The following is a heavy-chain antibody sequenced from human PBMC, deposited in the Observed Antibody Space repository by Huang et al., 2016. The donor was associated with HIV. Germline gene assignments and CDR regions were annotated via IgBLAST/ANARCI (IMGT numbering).Heavy chain of an antibody. CDR2: RNPSSGST. J-gene: IGHJ1*01. Sequence: QVQLVQSGAEVGEPGASVTVSCTASGYTFTGYYIHWVRPAPGQGLEWMGKRNPSSGSTTDPQKFQGRVTMTRDTSINTAYMELSRLRADDTAVYDCTKAGRVIVGAREFFQHWGQGTLVIVSS. V-gene: IGHV1-2*02. CDR1: GYTFTGYY. D-gene: IGHD2-21*01. CDR3: TKAGRVIVGAREFFQH.